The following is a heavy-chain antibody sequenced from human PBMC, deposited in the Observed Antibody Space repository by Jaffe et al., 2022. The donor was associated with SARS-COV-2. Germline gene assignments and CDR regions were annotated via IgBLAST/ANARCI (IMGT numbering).Heavy chain of an antibody. V-gene: IGHV4-59*01. Sequence: QVQLQESGPGLVEPSETLSLTCTVSDASISNYCWTWIRQPPGKGLEWVGSILYSGTTNYNPSLERRITISLDTSKKQLSLRLSSVTAADTATYYCARGVGDHDFWSAHFDYWGQGTLVPVSS. CDR3: ARGVGDHDFWSAHFDY. D-gene: IGHD3-3*01. CDR2: ILYSGTT. J-gene: IGHJ4*02. CDR1: DASISNYC.